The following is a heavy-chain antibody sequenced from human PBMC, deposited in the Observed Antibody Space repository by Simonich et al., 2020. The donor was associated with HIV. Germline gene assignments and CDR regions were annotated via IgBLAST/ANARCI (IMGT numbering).Heavy chain of an antibody. Sequence: QVQLVESGGGVVQPGRSLRLSCAASGFTFSSYAMHWVRQAPGKVQGWGAVISYDGSNKNYADSVKGRFTISRDNSKNTLYLQMSSLRAEDTAVYYCARDGYSNYYYYFYMDVWGKGTTVTVSS. CDR3: ARDGYSNYYYYFYMDV. J-gene: IGHJ6*03. CDR1: GFTFSSYA. V-gene: IGHV3-30*07. CDR2: ISYDGSNK. D-gene: IGHD4-4*01.